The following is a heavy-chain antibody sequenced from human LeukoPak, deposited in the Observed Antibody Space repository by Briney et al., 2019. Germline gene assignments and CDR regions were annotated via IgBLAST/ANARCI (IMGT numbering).Heavy chain of an antibody. CDR3: ASTLLWSRTDV. J-gene: IGHJ6*04. CDR2: IKQDGSEK. CDR1: GFTFSSYW. Sequence: GGSLRLSCAASGFTFSSYWMSWVRQAPGKGLEWVANIKQDGSEKYYVDSVKGRFTISRGNAKNTLYLQMNSLRAEDTAVYYCASTLLWSRTDVWGKGTTVTVSS. D-gene: IGHD3-10*01. V-gene: IGHV3-7*01.